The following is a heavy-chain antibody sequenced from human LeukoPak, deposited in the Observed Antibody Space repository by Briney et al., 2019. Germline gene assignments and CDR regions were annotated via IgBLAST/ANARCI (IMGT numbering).Heavy chain of an antibody. CDR1: GFTFSIYA. Sequence: GGSLRLSCAASGFTFSIYAMSWVRQAPGKGLQWVSSITSRGESTWYVDSVKGRFTITRDNSENTLYLQMHSLRAEDTAVYYFARDXPNYYGSDGHYYRRDGDXWGRGXLV. CDR2: ITSRGEST. J-gene: IGHJ2*01. V-gene: IGHV3-23*01. D-gene: IGHD3-22*01. CDR3: ARDXPNYYGSDGHYYRRDGDX.